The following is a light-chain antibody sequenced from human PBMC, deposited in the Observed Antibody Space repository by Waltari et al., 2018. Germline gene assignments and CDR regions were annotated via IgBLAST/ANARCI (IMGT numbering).Light chain of an antibody. CDR3: QQYNVWPPIT. CDR2: ETS. CDR1: QSISSN. V-gene: IGKV3-15*01. J-gene: IGKJ5*01. Sequence: EIVMTQSPATLSVAPGERATLSCTASQSISSNLAWYQQKPGQAPRLLVYETSTRATGIPARFSGSGSGTEFSLTITSLQSEDSALYYCQQYNVWPPITFGQGTRLEIQ.